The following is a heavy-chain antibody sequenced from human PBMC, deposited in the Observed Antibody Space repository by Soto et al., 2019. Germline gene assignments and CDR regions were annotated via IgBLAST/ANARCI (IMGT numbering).Heavy chain of an antibody. V-gene: IGHV3-74*01. CDR2: INSDGGST. CDR3: ALAHAVTTDY. Sequence: EVQLVESGGGLVQPGGSLRLSCAASGLTFSSYWMHWVRQAPGKGLVWVSRINSDGGSTSYSDSVKGRFTISRYNAKNTLYLQMNSLRAADTAVYYCALAHAVTTDYWGQGTLVTVSS. CDR1: GLTFSSYW. D-gene: IGHD4-17*01. J-gene: IGHJ4*02.